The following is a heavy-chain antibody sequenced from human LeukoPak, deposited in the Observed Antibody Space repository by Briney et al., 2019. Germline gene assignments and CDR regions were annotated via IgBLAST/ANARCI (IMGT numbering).Heavy chain of an antibody. CDR3: ARATYYYGSGSLPHAFDI. V-gene: IGHV4-4*02. CDR2: IYHSGST. CDR1: GGSISSSNW. J-gene: IGHJ3*02. Sequence: ASGTLSLSCAVSGGSISSSNWWSWVRQPPGKGLGWIGEIYHSGSTNYNPSLKSRVTISVDKSKNQFSLKLSSVTAADTAVYYCARATYYYGSGSLPHAFDIWGQGTMVTVSS. D-gene: IGHD3-10*01.